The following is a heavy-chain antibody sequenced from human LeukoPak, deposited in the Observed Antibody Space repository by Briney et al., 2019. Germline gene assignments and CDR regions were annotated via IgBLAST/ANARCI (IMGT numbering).Heavy chain of an antibody. CDR2: IKQDGSEK. V-gene: IGHV3-7*01. D-gene: IGHD1-1*01. CDR1: GFTFSSYW. Sequence: GGSLRLSCAASGFTFSSYWMSWVRQAPGKGLEWVANIKQDGSEKYYVDSVKGRFTISRDNAKNSLYLQMNSLRAEDTAVYYCARDSHDHPVEADDAFDIWGQGTMVTVSS. J-gene: IGHJ3*02. CDR3: ARDSHDHPVEADDAFDI.